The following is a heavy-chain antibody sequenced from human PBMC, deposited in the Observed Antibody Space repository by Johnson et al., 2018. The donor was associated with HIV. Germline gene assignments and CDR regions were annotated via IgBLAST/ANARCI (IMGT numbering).Heavy chain of an antibody. CDR2: ISSGGSTK. V-gene: IGHV3-11*04. CDR1: GFTFSYYY. CDR3: ARGTVCGGDCYSRAFDI. J-gene: IGHJ3*02. Sequence: VQLVESGGGVVQPGRSLRLSCAASGFTFSYYYMSWIRQAPGKGLEWISYISSGGSTKYYADSVKGRFTISRDNSKNTLYLQMGSLRAEDMAVYYCARGTVCGGDCYSRAFDIWGQGTMVTVSS. D-gene: IGHD2-21*02.